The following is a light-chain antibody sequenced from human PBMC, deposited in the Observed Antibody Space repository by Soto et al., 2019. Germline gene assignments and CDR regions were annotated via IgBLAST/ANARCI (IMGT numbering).Light chain of an antibody. Sequence: DIQMTQSPSSLSASVGDRVTITCRAIQDITHFLAWYQQKPGKVPKLLIYGASILQSGVPSRFSGSGSGTDFTLTISSLQPEDVATYYCLKYNNDSPGTFGQGTKVEIK. CDR2: GAS. CDR3: LKYNNDSPGT. V-gene: IGKV1-27*01. J-gene: IGKJ1*01. CDR1: QDITHF.